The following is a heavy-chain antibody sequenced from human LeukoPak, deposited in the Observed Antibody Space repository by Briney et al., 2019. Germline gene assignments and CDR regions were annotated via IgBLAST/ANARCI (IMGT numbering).Heavy chain of an antibody. CDR2: ISYDGSNK. Sequence: GRSLRLSCAASGFTFSSNAMHWVRQAPGKGLEWVAVISYDGSNKYYADSVKGRFTISRDNSKNTLYLQMNSLRAEDTAVYYCASRVAATGNWGQGTMVTVSS. CDR3: ASRVAATGN. J-gene: IGHJ3*01. D-gene: IGHD2-15*01. V-gene: IGHV3-30-3*01. CDR1: GFTFSSNA.